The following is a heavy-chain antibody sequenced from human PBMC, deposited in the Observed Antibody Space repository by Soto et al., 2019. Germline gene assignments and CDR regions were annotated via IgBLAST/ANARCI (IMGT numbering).Heavy chain of an antibody. CDR2: ISGSGGST. Sequence: GGSLRLSCAASGFTFSSYAMSLVRQAPGRGLEWVSAISGSGGSTYYADSVKGRFTISRDNSKNTLYLQMKSLRAEDTAVYYCAKYGWSPIKNYFDYWGQGTLVTVSS. J-gene: IGHJ4*02. CDR1: GFTFSSYA. V-gene: IGHV3-23*01. D-gene: IGHD2-8*02. CDR3: AKYGWSPIKNYFDY.